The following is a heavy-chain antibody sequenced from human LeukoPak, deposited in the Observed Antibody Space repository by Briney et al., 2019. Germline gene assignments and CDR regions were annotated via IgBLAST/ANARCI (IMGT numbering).Heavy chain of an antibody. Sequence: ASVKVSCKTSAYSFTPYAMHWVRQAPGQRLEWMGWINAGNGHTKYSQEFQGRVTITRNTSISTAYMELSSLRSEDTAVYYCARGIAIFGYPLHYYMDVWGKGTTVTVSS. CDR2: INAGNGHT. CDR3: ARGIAIFGYPLHYYMDV. J-gene: IGHJ6*03. V-gene: IGHV1-3*03. D-gene: IGHD3-3*01. CDR1: AYSFTPYA.